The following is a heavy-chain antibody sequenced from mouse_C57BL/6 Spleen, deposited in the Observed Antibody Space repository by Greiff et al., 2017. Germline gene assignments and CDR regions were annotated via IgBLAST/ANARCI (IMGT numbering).Heavy chain of an antibody. D-gene: IGHD1-1*01. V-gene: IGHV1-50*01. CDR3: ARRGDYYGSSY. CDR1: GYTFTSYW. CDR2: IDPSDSYT. Sequence: QVQLQQPGAELVKPGASVKLSCKASGYTFTSYWMQWVKQRPGQGLEWIGEIDPSDSYTNYNQKFKGKATLTVDTSSSTAYMQLSSLTSEDSAVYYCARRGDYYGSSYWGQGTTRTVSS. J-gene: IGHJ2*01.